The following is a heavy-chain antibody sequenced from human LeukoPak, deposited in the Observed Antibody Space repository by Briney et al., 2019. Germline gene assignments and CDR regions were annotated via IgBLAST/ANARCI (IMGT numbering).Heavy chain of an antibody. Sequence: SETPSLTCAVYGGSFSGYYWSWIRQPPGKGLEWIGEINHSGSTNYNPSLKSRVTISVDTSKNQFSLKLSSVTAADTAVYYCARVPSSLYDYVWGSYRPLPYYFDYWGQGTLVTVSS. D-gene: IGHD3-16*02. CDR3: ARVPSSLYDYVWGSYRPLPYYFDY. CDR1: GGSFSGYY. J-gene: IGHJ4*02. V-gene: IGHV4-34*01. CDR2: INHSGST.